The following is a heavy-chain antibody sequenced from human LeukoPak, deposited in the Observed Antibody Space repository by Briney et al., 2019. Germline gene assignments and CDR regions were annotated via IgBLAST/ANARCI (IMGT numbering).Heavy chain of an antibody. J-gene: IGHJ5*02. V-gene: IGHV7-4-1*02. Sequence: ASVKVSCKASGYTFTSYAMNWVRRAPGQGLEWMGWINTNTGNPTYAQGFTGRFVFSLDTSVSTAYLQISSLKAEDTAVYYCARDPVPAADYNWFDPWGQGTLVTVSS. CDR3: ARDPVPAADYNWFDP. CDR1: GYTFTSYA. D-gene: IGHD2-2*01. CDR2: INTNTGNP.